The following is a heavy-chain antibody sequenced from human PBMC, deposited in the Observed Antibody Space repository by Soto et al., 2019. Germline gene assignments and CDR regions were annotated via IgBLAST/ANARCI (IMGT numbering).Heavy chain of an antibody. Sequence: QVQLQESGPGLVKPSETLSLTCTVSGGSVSSGSYYWSWIRQPPGKGLEWIGYIYYSGSTNYNPSLKSRVTISVDTSKNQFSLKLCSVTAADTAVYYCARVGVRYPADYWGQGTLVTVSS. CDR1: GGSVSSGSYY. V-gene: IGHV4-61*01. D-gene: IGHD3-9*01. CDR3: ARVGVRYPADY. J-gene: IGHJ4*02. CDR2: IYYSGST.